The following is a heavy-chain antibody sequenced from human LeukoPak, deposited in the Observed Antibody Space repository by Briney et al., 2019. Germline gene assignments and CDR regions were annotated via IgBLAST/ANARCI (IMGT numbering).Heavy chain of an antibody. CDR2: ISYDGSNK. J-gene: IGHJ4*02. CDR1: GFTFSSYA. Sequence: GGSLRLSCAASGFTFSSYAMHWVRQAPGKGLEWVAVISYDGSNKYYLDSVKGRFTISRDNAKNTLYLQMNNLRVEDTAVYYCARVGDYENSGSQPFDYWGQGTLVTVSS. V-gene: IGHV3-30-3*01. D-gene: IGHD3-22*01. CDR3: ARVGDYENSGSQPFDY.